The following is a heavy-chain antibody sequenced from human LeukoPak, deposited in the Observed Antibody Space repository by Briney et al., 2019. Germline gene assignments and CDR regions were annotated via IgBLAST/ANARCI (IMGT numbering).Heavy chain of an antibody. J-gene: IGHJ4*02. V-gene: IGHV1-69*04. CDR2: IIPILGIA. D-gene: IGHD5-18*01. CDR1: GGTFSRYA. Sequence: ASVKVSCKASGGTFSRYAISWVRQAPGQGLEWMGRIIPILGIANYAQKFQGRVTITADKSTSTAYMELSSLRSEDTAVYYCARDLGDTAMTLPPFDYWGQGTLVTVSS. CDR3: ARDLGDTAMTLPPFDY.